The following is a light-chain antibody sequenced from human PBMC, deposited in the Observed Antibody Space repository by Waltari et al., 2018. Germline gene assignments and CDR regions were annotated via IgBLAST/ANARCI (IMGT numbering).Light chain of an antibody. J-gene: IGKJ2*01. Sequence: DIQMTQSPSTLSASIGDRVTITCRASQTISGWLAWYQQKPGKAPKLLIYKASSLGSGVPSRFSGSGSGTEFTLTISSLQPDDFATYYCQQYNGYPYTFGQGTDLEIK. V-gene: IGKV1-5*03. CDR1: QTISGW. CDR2: KAS. CDR3: QQYNGYPYT.